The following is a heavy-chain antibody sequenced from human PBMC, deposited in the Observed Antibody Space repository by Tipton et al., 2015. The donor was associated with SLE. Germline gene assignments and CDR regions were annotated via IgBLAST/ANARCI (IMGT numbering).Heavy chain of an antibody. V-gene: IGHV4-59*11. D-gene: IGHD2-2*01. J-gene: IGHJ4*02. CDR1: GGSISTHY. CDR2: IYFTGRT. CDR3: ATSPLTL. Sequence: TLSLTCTVSGGSISTHYWSWIRQPPGKGLEWIGYIYFTGRTNYDPSLKSRVTISVDMSKNQFSLKLTSVTAADTAVYYCATSPLTLWGQGTLVTVSS.